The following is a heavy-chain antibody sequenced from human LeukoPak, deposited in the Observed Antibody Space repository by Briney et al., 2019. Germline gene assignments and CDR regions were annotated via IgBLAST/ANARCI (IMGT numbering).Heavy chain of an antibody. D-gene: IGHD4-17*01. Sequence: GGSLRLSCAASGFTFSSYSMNWVRQAPGKGLEWVSYISSSSSTIYYADSVKGRFTISRDNDKNSLYLQMNSLRAEDTAVYYCAALSLGGDYVQDAFDIWGQGTMVTVSS. CDR1: GFTFSSYS. CDR3: AALSLGGDYVQDAFDI. J-gene: IGHJ3*02. CDR2: ISSSSSTI. V-gene: IGHV3-48*01.